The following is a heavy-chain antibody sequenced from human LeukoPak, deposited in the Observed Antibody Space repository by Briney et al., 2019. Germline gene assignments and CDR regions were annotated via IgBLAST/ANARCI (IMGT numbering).Heavy chain of an antibody. J-gene: IGHJ4*02. CDR1: GFTFSSSA. V-gene: IGHV3-64*05. CDR3: VKGLDYSSSQMDS. D-gene: IGHD6-6*01. CDR2: INTNGANT. Sequence: EGSLRLSCAASGFTFSSSAMSWVRQAPGKGLEYVSSINTNGANTYYADSVKGRFTISRDNSRNTVYVQMNSLTPEDTAVYYCVKGLDYSSSQMDSWGQGTLVTVSS.